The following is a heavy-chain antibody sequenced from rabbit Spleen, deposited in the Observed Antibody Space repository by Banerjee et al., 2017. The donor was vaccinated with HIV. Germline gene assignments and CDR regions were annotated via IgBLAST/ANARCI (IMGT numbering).Heavy chain of an antibody. CDR3: ARDLTDAIGWNFGW. Sequence: EESGGGLVKPGASLTLTCTASGFSFSSSDYMCWVRQAPGKGLEWISCIAGSSSGFTYSATWAKGRFTISRTSSAKVTLQMTSLTAADTATYFCARDLTDAIGWNFGWWGPGTLVTVS. CDR2: IAGSSSGFT. J-gene: IGHJ6*01. CDR1: GFSFSSSDY. V-gene: IGHV1S40*01. D-gene: IGHD4-1*01.